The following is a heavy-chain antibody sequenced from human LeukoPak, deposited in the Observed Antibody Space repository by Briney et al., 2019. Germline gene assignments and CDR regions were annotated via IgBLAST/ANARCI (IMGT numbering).Heavy chain of an antibody. D-gene: IGHD3-22*01. V-gene: IGHV4-4*07. CDR1: GGSISNYY. CDR2: IYSSGSL. Sequence: SETLSLTCTVSGGSISNYYWSWIRQPAGKGLEWIGRIYSSGSLNYNPSLKSRVTISVDTSKNQFSLKLSSVTAADTAVYYCARGSDSSGYYSDYWGQGTLVTVSS. J-gene: IGHJ4*02. CDR3: ARGSDSSGYYSDY.